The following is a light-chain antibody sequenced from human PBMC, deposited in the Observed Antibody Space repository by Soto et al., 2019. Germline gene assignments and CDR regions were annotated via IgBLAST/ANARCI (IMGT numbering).Light chain of an antibody. CDR1: SSDIGSYDY. Sequence: SVLTQPASVSGSPGQSITIACTGSSSDIGSYDYVSWYQHHPGKAPKLIICEVSNRPSGVSDRFSGSKSGSTASLTISGLQADDEADYYCYSYTSSSTYVFGTGTKVTVL. J-gene: IGLJ1*01. CDR2: EVS. CDR3: YSYTSSSTYV. V-gene: IGLV2-14*01.